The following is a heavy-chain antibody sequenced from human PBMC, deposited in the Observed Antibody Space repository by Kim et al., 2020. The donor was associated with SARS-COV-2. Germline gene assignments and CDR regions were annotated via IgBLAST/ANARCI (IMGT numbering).Heavy chain of an antibody. V-gene: IGHV3-21*01. J-gene: IGHJ3*02. CDR3: ARDFPQSHYDILTGYYTSSAFDI. CDR1: GFTFSSYS. D-gene: IGHD3-9*01. Sequence: GGSLRLSCAASGFTFSSYSMNWVRQAPGKGLEWVSSISSSSSYIYYADSVKGRFTISRDNAKNSLYLQMNSLRAEDTAVYYCARDFPQSHYDILTGYYTSSAFDIWGQGTMVTVSS. CDR2: ISSSSSYI.